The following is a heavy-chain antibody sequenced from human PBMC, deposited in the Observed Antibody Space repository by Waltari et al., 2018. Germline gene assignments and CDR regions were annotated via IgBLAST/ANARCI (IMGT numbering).Heavy chain of an antibody. CDR1: GGSISSSSYY. Sequence: QLQLQESGPGLVKPSETLSLTCTVSGGSISSSSYYWGWIRQPPGKGLEWIGSIYYSGSTYYNPSLKSRVTISVATSKNQFYLKLSSVTAADTAVYYCARDPRSGWSNLVWFDPWGQGTLVTVSS. CDR2: IYYSGST. D-gene: IGHD6-19*01. J-gene: IGHJ5*02. CDR3: ARDPRSGWSNLVWFDP. V-gene: IGHV4-39*07.